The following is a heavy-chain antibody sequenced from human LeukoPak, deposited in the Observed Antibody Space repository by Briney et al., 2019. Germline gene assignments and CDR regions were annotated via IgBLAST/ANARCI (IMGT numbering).Heavy chain of an antibody. CDR1: GFTVSSNC. V-gene: IGHV3-53*01. Sequence: GGSLRLSCAASGFTVSSNCMSWVRQAPGKGLEWVSVIYSGGSTYYADSVKGRFTISRDNSKNTLYLQMNSPRAEDTAVYYCARDLGWDHDYWGQGTLVTVSS. CDR2: IYSGGST. D-gene: IGHD6-19*01. J-gene: IGHJ4*02. CDR3: ARDLGWDHDY.